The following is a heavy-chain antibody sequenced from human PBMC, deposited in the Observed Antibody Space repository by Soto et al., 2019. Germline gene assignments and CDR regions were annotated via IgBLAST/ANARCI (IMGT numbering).Heavy chain of an antibody. J-gene: IGHJ5*02. CDR2: IYYSGST. CDR3: ARQTGPTLPNWFDP. Sequence: SETLSLTCTVSGGSISSSSYYWGWIRQPPGKGLEWIGSIYYSGSTYYNPSLKSRVTISVNTSKNQFSLKLSSVTAADTAVYYCARQTGPTLPNWFDPWGQGTLVTVSS. CDR1: GGSISSSSYY. V-gene: IGHV4-39*01. D-gene: IGHD2-15*01.